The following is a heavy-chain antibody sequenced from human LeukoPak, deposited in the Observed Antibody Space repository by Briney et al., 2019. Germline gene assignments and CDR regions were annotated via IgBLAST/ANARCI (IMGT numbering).Heavy chain of an antibody. CDR1: GGTFSSYA. V-gene: IGHV1-69*05. CDR3: ARTKEQTFDY. D-gene: IGHD1/OR15-1a*01. CDR2: IIPIFGTA. J-gene: IGHJ4*02. Sequence: ASVKVSCKASGGTFSSYAISWVRQAPGQGLGWMGMIIPIFGTANYAQKFQGRVTITTDESTSTAYMALSSLRSEDTAVYYCARTKEQTFDYWGQGTLVTVSS.